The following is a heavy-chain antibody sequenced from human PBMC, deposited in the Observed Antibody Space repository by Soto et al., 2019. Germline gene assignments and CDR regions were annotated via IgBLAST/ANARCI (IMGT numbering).Heavy chain of an antibody. CDR3: ARDTTRTVVPYFDF. V-gene: IGHV1-69*06. J-gene: IGHJ4*02. D-gene: IGHD1-7*01. CDR1: GGTFSNYV. CDR2: IIPISGAA. Sequence: QVQLVQSGAEVKKPGSSVKVSCKASGGTFSNYVVNWARQAPGQGLEWMGRIIPISGAANYAQKFQGRVTITADKSTSTSYMELSSLRSEDTAVYYCARDTTRTVVPYFDFWGQGTLVTVSS.